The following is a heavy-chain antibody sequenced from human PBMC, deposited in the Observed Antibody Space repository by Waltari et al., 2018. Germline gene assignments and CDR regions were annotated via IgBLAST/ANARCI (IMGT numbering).Heavy chain of an antibody. CDR3: AKELRSLERGFDL. Sequence: EIQLVQSGGGSVQSGKSLTLSCAASGFTFDDYAMQWVRQVPGRGMEWVSSISWNSGRIKYADSVKGRFTISRDNAKTSVFMQMNSLKIEDTAVYYCAKELRSLERGFDLWGQWTPVIVS. V-gene: IGHV3-9*01. CDR2: ISWNSGRI. CDR1: GFTFDDYA. D-gene: IGHD3-3*01. J-gene: IGHJ4*02.